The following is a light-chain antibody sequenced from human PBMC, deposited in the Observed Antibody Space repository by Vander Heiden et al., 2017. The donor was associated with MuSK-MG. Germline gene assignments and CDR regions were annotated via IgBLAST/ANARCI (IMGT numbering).Light chain of an antibody. V-gene: IGKV1-39*01. Sequence: DSQLTQSPSSLSASVGDRVTITCRASQSISSNLNWYQQKPGKAPKLLIYAASSLQSGVPSRVSGRGSVSDFNLTLSSLRPETFSPTDAHQSYWTPDTFGQGTKLEIK. CDR1: QSISSN. J-gene: IGKJ2*01. CDR2: AAS. CDR3: HQSYWTPDT.